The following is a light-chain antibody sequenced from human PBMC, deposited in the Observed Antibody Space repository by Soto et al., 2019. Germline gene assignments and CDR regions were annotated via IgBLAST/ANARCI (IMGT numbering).Light chain of an antibody. CDR2: DVS. CDR3: SSYTSSSVV. Sequence: QSALTQPASVSGSPGQSITISCTGTSSDVGGYNYVSWYQQHPGKAPKLMIYDVSNRPSGVSNRFSGSKSGNTASLTISGLQAEDDADYYCSSYTSSSVVFGGGTKLTDL. V-gene: IGLV2-14*01. J-gene: IGLJ2*01. CDR1: SSDVGGYNY.